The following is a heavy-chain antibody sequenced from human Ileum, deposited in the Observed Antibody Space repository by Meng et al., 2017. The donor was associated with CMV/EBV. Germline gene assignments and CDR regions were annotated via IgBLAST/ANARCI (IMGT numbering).Heavy chain of an antibody. J-gene: IGHJ4*02. CDR2: INHSEST. CDR1: GGSFTGDY. CDR3: ARRVGSGKYYFDF. D-gene: IGHD3-10*01. V-gene: IGHV4-34*01. Sequence: CAVYGGSFTGDYCSWIRQSPGKGLEWIGEINHSESTNYNPSLKSRVTISVDSFKNQCSLRLNSVTAADMAVFHCARRVGSGKYYFDFWSQGSLVTVSS.